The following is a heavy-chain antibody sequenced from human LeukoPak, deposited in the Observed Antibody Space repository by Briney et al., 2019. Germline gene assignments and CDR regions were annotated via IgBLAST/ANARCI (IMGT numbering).Heavy chain of an antibody. D-gene: IGHD1-26*01. Sequence: ASVKVSCKAPGYTFTGYYMHWVRQAPGQGLEWMGFINPSGSSAAYAQKFQGRLTMTRDMFTSTDYMELTSLTSDDTAVYYCARDNSVGETAWWFDPWGQGTLVTVSS. CDR2: INPSGSSA. J-gene: IGHJ5*02. CDR3: ARDNSVGETAWWFDP. V-gene: IGHV1-46*01. CDR1: GYTFTGYY.